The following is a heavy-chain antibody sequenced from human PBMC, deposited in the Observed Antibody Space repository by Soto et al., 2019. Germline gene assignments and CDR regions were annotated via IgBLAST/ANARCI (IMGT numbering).Heavy chain of an antibody. Sequence: QVQLVESGGGLVKPGGSLRLSCAASGFTFSDYYMSWIRQAPGKGLEWVSYISSSGSTIYYSDSVKGRFTISRDNAKNSLYLQMNSLRAEDTAVYYCARESGHLEYSSVGSECFDYWGQGTLVTVSS. J-gene: IGHJ4*02. D-gene: IGHD6-6*01. CDR3: ARESGHLEYSSVGSECFDY. V-gene: IGHV3-11*01. CDR2: ISSSGSTI. CDR1: GFTFSDYY.